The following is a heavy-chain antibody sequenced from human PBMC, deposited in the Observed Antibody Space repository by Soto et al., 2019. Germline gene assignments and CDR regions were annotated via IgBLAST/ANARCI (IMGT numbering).Heavy chain of an antibody. CDR1: GFTFGNYW. CDR3: ATAEVDY. J-gene: IGHJ4*02. V-gene: IGHV3-74*01. Sequence: PGGSLRLSCAASGFTFGNYWMHWVRQAPGKGLEWVSRMNSDGSSTHYADSVKGRFTVSRDNAKNTLYLQMNSLRAEDTAVYYCATAEVDYWGPGTLVTVSS. CDR2: MNSDGSST.